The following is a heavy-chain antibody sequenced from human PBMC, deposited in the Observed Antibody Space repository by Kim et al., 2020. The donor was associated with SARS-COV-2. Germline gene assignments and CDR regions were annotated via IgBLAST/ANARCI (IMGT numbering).Heavy chain of an antibody. CDR1: GGSIRGNNW. CDR2: IYHTGNT. V-gene: IGHV4-4*02. CDR3: ARAEVAARFGMDV. Sequence: SETLSLTCAVSGGSIRGNNWWSWVRQTPGKGLEWIGEIYHTGNTKYNPSPQSRVIISVDRSKNQFSLKLSSVTAADTAVYFCARAEVAARFGMDVWGQGT. J-gene: IGHJ6*02. D-gene: IGHD6-6*01.